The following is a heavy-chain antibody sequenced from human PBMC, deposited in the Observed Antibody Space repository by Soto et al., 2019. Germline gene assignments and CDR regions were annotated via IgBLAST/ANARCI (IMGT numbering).Heavy chain of an antibody. Sequence: GGSLRLSCAASGFTFSSYAIHWVRQAPGKGLEWVAVISYDGSNKYYADSVKGRFTISRDNSKNTLYLQMNSLRAEDTAVYYCARDWGHWYYDSSGYYNWFDPWGQGTLVTVSS. CDR2: ISYDGSNK. D-gene: IGHD3-22*01. CDR3: ARDWGHWYYDSSGYYNWFDP. CDR1: GFTFSSYA. V-gene: IGHV3-30-3*01. J-gene: IGHJ5*02.